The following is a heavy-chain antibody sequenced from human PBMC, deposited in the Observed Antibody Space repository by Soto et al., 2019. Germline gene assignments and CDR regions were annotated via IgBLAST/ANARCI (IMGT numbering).Heavy chain of an antibody. CDR1: GFTFTNYW. V-gene: IGHV3-74*01. CDR2: INGDGSSR. J-gene: IGHJ6*02. Sequence: GGSLRLSCVASGFTFTNYWVHWVRQAPGRGLVWVSRINGDGSSRFYADSVRGRFTISRDNAENTLYLQMNSLRAEDTAVYYCARGVRNYYAMDVWGQGTTVTVSS. CDR3: ARGVRNYYAMDV.